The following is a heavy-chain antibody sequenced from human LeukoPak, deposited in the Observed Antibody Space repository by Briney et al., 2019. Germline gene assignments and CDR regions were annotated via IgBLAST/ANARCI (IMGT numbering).Heavy chain of an antibody. Sequence: GGSLRLSCAASGFTFSSSWMHWVRQVPGKGLVWVSRIKSDGDSTSYADSVKGRFTISRDNAKSTLYLQMNSLRAEDTAVYYCARELPSWGFDYWGQGTLVTVPS. V-gene: IGHV3-74*01. CDR3: ARELPSWGFDY. CDR1: GFTFSSSW. D-gene: IGHD3-16*01. CDR2: IKSDGDST. J-gene: IGHJ4*02.